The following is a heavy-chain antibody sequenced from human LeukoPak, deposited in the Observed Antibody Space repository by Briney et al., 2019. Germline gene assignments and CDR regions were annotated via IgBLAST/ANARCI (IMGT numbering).Heavy chain of an antibody. CDR3: ARGGGYYYDSSGYPPDY. V-gene: IGHV1-8*01. CDR1: GYTFTSYD. D-gene: IGHD3-22*01. J-gene: IGHJ4*02. Sequence: ASVKVSCTASGYTFTSYDINWVRQATGQGLEWMGWMNPNSGNTGYAQKFQGRVTMTRNTSISTAYMELSSLRSEDTAVYYCARGGGYYYDSSGYPPDYWGQGTLVTVSS. CDR2: MNPNSGNT.